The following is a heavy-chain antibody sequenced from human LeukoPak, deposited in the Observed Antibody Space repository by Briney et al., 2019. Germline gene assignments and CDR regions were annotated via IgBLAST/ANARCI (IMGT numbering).Heavy chain of an antibody. CDR3: ARGRYIVVVPAAIFDAFDI. V-gene: IGHV1-3*01. Sequence: GASVKVSCKASGYTFTSYVIHWVRQAPGQRLEWMGWINAGNGNTKYSQQFQDRVTITRDTSANTAYMELTSLRSEDTAVYYCARGRYIVVVPAAIFDAFDIWGQGTMVTVSS. CDR2: INAGNGNT. D-gene: IGHD2-2*02. J-gene: IGHJ3*02. CDR1: GYTFTSYV.